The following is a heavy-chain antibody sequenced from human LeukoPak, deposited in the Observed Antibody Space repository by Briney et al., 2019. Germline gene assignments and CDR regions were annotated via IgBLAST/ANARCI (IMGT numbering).Heavy chain of an antibody. D-gene: IGHD2-8*01. CDR2: INHSGST. CDR3: ARVYCPNGVCYNSRGWFDP. V-gene: IGHV4-34*01. Sequence: KPSETLSLTCAVYGGSFSGYYWSWIRQPPGKGLEWIGEINHSGSTNYNPSLKSRVTISVDTSKNQFSLKLSSVTAADTAVYYCARVYCPNGVCYNSRGWFDPWGQGTLVTVSS. CDR1: GGSFSGYY. J-gene: IGHJ5*02.